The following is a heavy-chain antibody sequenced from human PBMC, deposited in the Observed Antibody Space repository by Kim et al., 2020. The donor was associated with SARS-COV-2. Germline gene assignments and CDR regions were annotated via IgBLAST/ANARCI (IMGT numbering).Heavy chain of an antibody. CDR3: ARDGNTGYEDYYFDY. J-gene: IGHJ4*02. D-gene: IGHD5-12*01. V-gene: IGHV3-48*03. Sequence: GGSLRLSCAASGFSFSSYELNWVRQAPGKGLEWVSYISRTGSTIYSADSVKGRFTISRDNAKKSLYLQMNNLRAGDTAVYYCARDGNTGYEDYYFDYWGQGTLVTVSS. CDR1: GFSFSSYE. CDR2: ISRTGSTI.